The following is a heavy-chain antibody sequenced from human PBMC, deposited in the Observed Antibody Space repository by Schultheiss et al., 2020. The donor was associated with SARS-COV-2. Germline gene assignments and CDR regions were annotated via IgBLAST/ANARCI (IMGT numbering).Heavy chain of an antibody. V-gene: IGHV1-2*02. D-gene: IGHD4-23*01. Sequence: ASVKVSCKASGYTFTGYYMHWVRQAPGQGLEWMGWINPNSGGTNYAQKFQGRVTMTRDTSISTAYMELSRLRSDDTAVYYCARDPHYYGGNREWYYYYYMDVWGKGTTVTVSS. CDR2: INPNSGGT. CDR1: GYTFTGYY. CDR3: ARDPHYYGGNREWYYYYYMDV. J-gene: IGHJ6*03.